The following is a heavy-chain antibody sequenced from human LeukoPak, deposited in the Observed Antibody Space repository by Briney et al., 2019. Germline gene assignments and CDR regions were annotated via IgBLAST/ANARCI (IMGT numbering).Heavy chain of an antibody. J-gene: IGHJ3*02. CDR1: GGSISSGGYY. V-gene: IGHV4-31*03. D-gene: IGHD3-10*01. Sequence: PSETLSFTCTVSGGSISSGGYYWSWIRQHPGKGLEWIGYIYYSGSTYYNPSLKSRVTISVDTSKNQFSLKLSSETAADTAVYYCARGALLWRFAFDIWGQGTMVTVSS. CDR2: IYYSGST. CDR3: ARGALLWRFAFDI.